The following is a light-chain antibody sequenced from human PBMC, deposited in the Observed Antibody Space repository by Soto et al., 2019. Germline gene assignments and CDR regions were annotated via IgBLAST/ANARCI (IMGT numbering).Light chain of an antibody. CDR2: DAS. Sequence: DNVLTQSAGTLSLSPGESVTLSCKCSQNVARNYLAWFQQRPGQAPRLLIYDASTRATGIPDRFSGSGSGTDLNLTISRLEPEDFAVYFCQQYATSPLAFGGGTKVDIK. CDR1: QNVARNY. V-gene: IGKV3-20*01. J-gene: IGKJ4*01. CDR3: QQYATSPLA.